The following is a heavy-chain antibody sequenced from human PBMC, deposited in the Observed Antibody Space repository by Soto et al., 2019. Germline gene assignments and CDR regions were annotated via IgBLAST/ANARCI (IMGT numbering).Heavy chain of an antibody. D-gene: IGHD2-21*02. V-gene: IGHV4-59*01. J-gene: IGHJ3*02. CDR1: GGSISSYY. CDR2: IHYSGST. CDR3: ARVARRYGGNSRGAFDI. Sequence: SETLSLTCTVSGGSISSYYWSWIRQPPGKGLEWIGYIHYSGSTNYNPSLKSRVTISVDTSKNQFSLKLSSVTAADTAVYYCARVARRYGGNSRGAFDIWGQGTTVTVSS.